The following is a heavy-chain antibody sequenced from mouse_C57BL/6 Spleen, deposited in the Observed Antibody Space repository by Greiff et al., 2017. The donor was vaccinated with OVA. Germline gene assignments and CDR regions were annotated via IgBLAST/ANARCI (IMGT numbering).Heavy chain of an antibody. Sequence: PLQLSCPLILPPSPTLSLPCSFSLFSLSTFGMGVGWIRQPSGKGLEWLAHIWWDDDKYYNPALKSRLTISKDTSKNQVFLKIANVDTADTATYYCARMFPGRHWYFDVWGTGTTVTVSS. J-gene: IGHJ1*03. V-gene: IGHV8-8*01. CDR2: IWWDDDK. D-gene: IGHD3-3*01. CDR1: LFSLSTFGMG. CDR3: ARMFPGRHWYFDV.